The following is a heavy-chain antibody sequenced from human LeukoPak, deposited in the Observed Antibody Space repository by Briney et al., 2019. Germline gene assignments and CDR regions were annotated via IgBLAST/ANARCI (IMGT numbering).Heavy chain of an antibody. Sequence: AGSLRLTCAASGFTFSRSWMHWVRQAPGKGLVWVSRINDDGSTTSYADSVKGRFTISRDNAKNTLYLQMNSLRAEDTAVYYCARGPAANSGNYYVGDYWGQGTLVTVSS. CDR3: ARGPAANSGNYYVGDY. V-gene: IGHV3-74*01. D-gene: IGHD1-26*01. J-gene: IGHJ4*02. CDR2: INDDGSTT. CDR1: GFTFSRSW.